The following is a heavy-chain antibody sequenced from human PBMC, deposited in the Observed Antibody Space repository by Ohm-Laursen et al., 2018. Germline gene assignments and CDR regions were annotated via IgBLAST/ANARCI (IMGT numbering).Heavy chain of an antibody. Sequence: SLRLSCSASGFTFSTFPMDWVRQAPGKGLEWVSYITGTSRTKYYADSVKGRFTISRDNAKSSLYPQMNSLRAEDTGVYYCARDGDHGYDMDVWGQGITVTVSS. V-gene: IGHV3-48*01. D-gene: IGHD7-27*01. CDR1: GFTFSTFP. CDR3: ARDGDHGYDMDV. J-gene: IGHJ6*02. CDR2: ITGTSRTK.